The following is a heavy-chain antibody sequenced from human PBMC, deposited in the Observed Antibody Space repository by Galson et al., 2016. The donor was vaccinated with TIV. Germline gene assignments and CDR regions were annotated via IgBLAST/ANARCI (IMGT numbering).Heavy chain of an antibody. J-gene: IGHJ6*03. CDR1: GFTFDDYA. CDR2: ISWDGGNR. V-gene: IGHV3-43D*04. Sequence: FLRLSCAVSGFTFDDYAMHWVRQAPGKGLEWVSLISWDGGNRFYADSEKGRFNISRDNSKNSLYLQMNSLRAEDSALYYCAKDIGGGNYYYYYMDVWGKGTTVTVSS. D-gene: IGHD3-16*01. CDR3: AKDIGGGNYYYYYMDV.